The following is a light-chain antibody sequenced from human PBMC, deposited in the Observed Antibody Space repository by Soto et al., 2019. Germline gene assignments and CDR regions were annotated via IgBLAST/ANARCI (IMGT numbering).Light chain of an antibody. CDR1: QSVDRW. CDR2: EAS. CDR3: QQYNSYSWT. V-gene: IGKV1-5*03. Sequence: DIQMTQAPSTLSASVGDRVTITCRASQSVDRWLAWYQQKPGKAPKLLIYEASSLETGVPSRFGGSGSGTEFTLTISSLQPDDFAIYYCQQYNSYSWTFGQGTKVDIK. J-gene: IGKJ1*01.